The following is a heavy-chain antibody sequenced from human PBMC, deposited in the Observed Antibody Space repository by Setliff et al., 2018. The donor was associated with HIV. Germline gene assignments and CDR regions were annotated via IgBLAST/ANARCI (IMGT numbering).Heavy chain of an antibody. CDR2: IYWDENT. CDR1: GFTFATSGVG. J-gene: IGHJ4*02. Sequence: SGPKLVNRGHTPNLTCTFSGFTFATSGVGVAWIRQPPGEALEWLALIYWDENTRYSPSLKDRLTITKDTSRNQVVLTMTNMDPLDTAAHYCAHVNFFRTVYFGSWGQGTLVTVSS. CDR3: AHVNFFRTVYFGS. V-gene: IGHV2-5*02.